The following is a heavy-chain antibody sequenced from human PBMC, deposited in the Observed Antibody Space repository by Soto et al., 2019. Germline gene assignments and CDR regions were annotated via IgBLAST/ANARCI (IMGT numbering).Heavy chain of an antibody. CDR2: ISSNGGST. J-gene: IGHJ6*02. D-gene: IGHD1-26*01. V-gene: IGHV3-64D*06. CDR1: GFTFSSYA. CDR3: VRDVESGSSQYYYYFYGMDV. Sequence: PGGSLRLSCSASGFTFSSYAMHWVRQAPGKGLEFVSAISSNGGSTYYADSVKGRFTISRDNSKNTLYLQMSSLRAEDTAVYYCVRDVESGSSQYYYYFYGMDVWGQGTTVTVSS.